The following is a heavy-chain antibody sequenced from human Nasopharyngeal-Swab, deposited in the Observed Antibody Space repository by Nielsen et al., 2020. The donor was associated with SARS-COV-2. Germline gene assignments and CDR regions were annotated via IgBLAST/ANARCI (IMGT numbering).Heavy chain of an antibody. D-gene: IGHD3-10*01. CDR2: IYYSGST. CDR1: GGSISSGGYY. V-gene: IGHV4-31*03. Sequence: SETLSLTCTVSGGSISSGGYYWSWIRQHPGKGLEWIGYIYYSGSTYYNPSLKSRVTISVDTSKNQFSLKLSSATAADTAVYYCAREGSMVRGVIYFDYWGQGTLVTVSS. CDR3: AREGSMVRGVIYFDY. J-gene: IGHJ4*02.